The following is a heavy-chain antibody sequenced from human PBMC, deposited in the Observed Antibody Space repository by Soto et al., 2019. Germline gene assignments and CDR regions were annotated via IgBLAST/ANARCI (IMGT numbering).Heavy chain of an antibody. J-gene: IGHJ4*02. Sequence: ASVKVSCKTAGGTFSSYVISWVRQAPGQGLEWMGGIVPIVDTSTYAQKFQGRVTITADESTSTVYMELSSLRSDDTAVYYCVRVVAIPGYPDNWGQGTLVTVSS. CDR3: VRVVAIPGYPDN. D-gene: IGHD5-12*01. CDR1: GGTFSSYV. CDR2: IVPIVDTS. V-gene: IGHV1-69*13.